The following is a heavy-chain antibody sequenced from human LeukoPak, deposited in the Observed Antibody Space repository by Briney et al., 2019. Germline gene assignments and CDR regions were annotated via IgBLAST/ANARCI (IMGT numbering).Heavy chain of an antibody. J-gene: IGHJ4*02. V-gene: IGHV4-59*12. Sequence: SETLSLTCTVSGGSISSYYWSWIRQPPRKGLEWIGYIYYSGSTNYNPSLKSRVTISVDKSKNQFSLKLSSVTAADTAVYYCASYYYDSSGYLYWGQGTLVTVSS. D-gene: IGHD3-22*01. CDR2: IYYSGST. CDR3: ASYYYDSSGYLY. CDR1: GGSISSYY.